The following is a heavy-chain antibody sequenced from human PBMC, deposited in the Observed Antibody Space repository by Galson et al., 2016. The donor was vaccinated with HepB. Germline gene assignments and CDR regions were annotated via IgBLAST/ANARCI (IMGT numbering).Heavy chain of an antibody. CDR3: ARGGFIATVHYAFDAFDI. Sequence: TLSLTCTVSGGSISSGVSYCSWIRQHPGKGLEWIGYNHYSGSTYYNPSLKSRVTMSVDSSKNQFSLKLSSVTAADTAMYYCARGGFIATVHYAFDAFDIWGHGTMVTVSS. CDR1: GGSISSGVSY. J-gene: IGHJ3*02. CDR2: NHYSGST. V-gene: IGHV4-31*03. D-gene: IGHD6-13*01.